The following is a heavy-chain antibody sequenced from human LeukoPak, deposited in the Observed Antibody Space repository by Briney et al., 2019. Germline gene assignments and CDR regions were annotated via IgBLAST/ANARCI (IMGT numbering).Heavy chain of an antibody. CDR1: GGSISSGSYY. J-gene: IGHJ4*02. CDR2: IYTSGST. CDR3: ARSDGYNFQS. D-gene: IGHD5-24*01. V-gene: IGHV4-61*02. Sequence: KPSETLSLTCTVSGGSISSGSYYWSWIPQPAGKGLEWIGRIYTSGSTNYNPSLKSRVTISVDTYNNQFALKLSSVTAADTAVYYCARSDGYNFQSWGQGTLVTVSS.